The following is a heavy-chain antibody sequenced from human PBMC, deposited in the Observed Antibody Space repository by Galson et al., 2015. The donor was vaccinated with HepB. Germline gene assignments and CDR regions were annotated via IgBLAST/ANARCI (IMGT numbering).Heavy chain of an antibody. D-gene: IGHD1-1*01. CDR2: IYYTGSA. V-gene: IGHV4-61*01. CDR3: ARGELRLDAFDI. CDR1: GGSVNSGSYY. Sequence: LSLTCTVSGGSVNSGSYYWSWVRQTPEKGLEWIAYIYYTGSANYNPSLKSRVSISLGTSNTQFSLNVRSVTVADTAVYYCARGELRLDAFDIWGRGTRVIVSS. J-gene: IGHJ3*02.